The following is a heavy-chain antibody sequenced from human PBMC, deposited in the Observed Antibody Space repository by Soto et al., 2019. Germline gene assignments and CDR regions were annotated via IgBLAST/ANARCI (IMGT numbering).Heavy chain of an antibody. D-gene: IGHD3-22*01. V-gene: IGHV3-11*01. Sequence: SYISSSGSTIYYADSVKGRFTISRDNAKNSLYLQMNSLRAEDTAVYYCARSHLYYDSSGYPDYWGQGTLVTVSS. CDR3: ARSHLYYDSSGYPDY. J-gene: IGHJ4*02. CDR2: ISSSGSTI.